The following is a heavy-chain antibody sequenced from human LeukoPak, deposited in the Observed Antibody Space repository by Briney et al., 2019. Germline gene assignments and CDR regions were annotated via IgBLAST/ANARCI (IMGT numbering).Heavy chain of an antibody. D-gene: IGHD6-19*01. CDR1: GFTFSSYW. Sequence: GGSLRLSCAASGFTFSSYWMSWVRQAPGKGLEWVANIKQDGSEKYYVDSVKGRFTISRDNAKNSLYLQMNSLRAEDTAVYYCARVVAGPYYYYGMDVWGQGTTVTVSS. CDR2: IKQDGSEK. J-gene: IGHJ6*02. CDR3: ARVVAGPYYYYGMDV. V-gene: IGHV3-7*03.